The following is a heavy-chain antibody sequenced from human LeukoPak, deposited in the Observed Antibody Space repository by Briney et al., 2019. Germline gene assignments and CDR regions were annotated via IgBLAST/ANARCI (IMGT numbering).Heavy chain of an antibody. CDR3: ARSVSGDIDY. J-gene: IGHJ4*02. CDR1: GYIDPRYSAA. CDR2: TYYRYKRYN. D-gene: IGHD2-21*02. V-gene: IGHV6-1*01. Sequence: SRTLSLTCVFSGYIDPRYSAAGKWIRQSPSRGLEWLGMTYYRYKRYNEHAVSVKSRITITPAASKNQCSLQLKSMTPENTAVYYCARSVSGDIDYWGQGTLVTVSS.